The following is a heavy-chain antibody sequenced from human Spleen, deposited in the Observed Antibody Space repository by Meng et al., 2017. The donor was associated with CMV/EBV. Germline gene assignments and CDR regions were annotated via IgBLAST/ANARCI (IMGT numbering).Heavy chain of an antibody. CDR3: ARTAGYYGSGSYWGY. CDR1: GGSFSGYY. Sequence: VQLQQSGAGLLKPSETLSLTCAVYGGSFSGYYWSWIRQPPGKGLEWIGEINHSGSTNYNPSLKSRVTISVDTSKNQFSLKLSSVTAADTAVYYCARTAGYYGSGSYWGYWGQGTLVTVSS. D-gene: IGHD3-10*01. J-gene: IGHJ4*02. V-gene: IGHV4-34*01. CDR2: INHSGST.